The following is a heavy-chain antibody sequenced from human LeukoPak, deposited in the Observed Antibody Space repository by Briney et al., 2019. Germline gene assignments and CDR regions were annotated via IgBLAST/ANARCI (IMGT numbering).Heavy chain of an antibody. CDR3: TRSITGITAHFEY. J-gene: IGHJ4*02. V-gene: IGHV3-73*01. D-gene: IGHD1-7*01. Sequence: PGGSLRLSCAAPGFTFSDSTMHWVRQASGKGLEWVGRIRSKANNYATTYAASANGRFTISRDDSKNTAYLQMNSLKTEDAAVYYCTRSITGITAHFEYWGQGTLVTVSS. CDR2: IRSKANNYAT. CDR1: GFTFSDST.